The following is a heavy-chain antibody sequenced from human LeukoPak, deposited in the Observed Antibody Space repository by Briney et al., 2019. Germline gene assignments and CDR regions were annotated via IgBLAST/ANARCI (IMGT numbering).Heavy chain of an antibody. CDR2: ISSNGGST. D-gene: IGHD2-15*01. J-gene: IGHJ4*02. CDR3: ARDRCSGGSCYSGIFDY. V-gene: IGHV3-64*01. Sequence: GGSLRLSCAASGFTFSSYAMHWVRQAPGQGLEYVSAISSNGGSTYYANSVKGRFTISRDNSKNMLYLQMGSLRAEDMAVYYCARDRCSGGSCYSGIFDYWGQGTLVTVSS. CDR1: GFTFSSYA.